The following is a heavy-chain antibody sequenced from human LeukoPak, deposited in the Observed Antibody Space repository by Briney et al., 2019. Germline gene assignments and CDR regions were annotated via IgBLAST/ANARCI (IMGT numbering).Heavy chain of an antibody. J-gene: IGHJ6*02. Sequence: GGSLRLSCAASGFTFSSYSMNWVRQAPGKGLEWVSSISSISSYIYYEDAVKGRFTISRDNAKNSLYLQMNSLRAEDTAVYYCASGGGSGWYGYYYYYYYGMDVWGQGTTVTVSS. CDR1: GFTFSSYS. D-gene: IGHD6-19*01. CDR3: ASGGGSGWYGYYYYYYYGMDV. V-gene: IGHV3-21*01. CDR2: ISSISSYI.